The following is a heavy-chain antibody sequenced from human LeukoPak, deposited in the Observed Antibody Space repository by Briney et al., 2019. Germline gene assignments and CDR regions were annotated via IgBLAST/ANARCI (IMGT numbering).Heavy chain of an antibody. V-gene: IGHV4-4*07. Sequence: SETLSLTCSVSGGSMSNYCWSWIRQPAGKGLEWIGRIYSSGSTNYNPSLKSRVTMSIDTSKNQFSPKLSSVTAADTAVYYCARGFHSNFFWFDPWGQGTLVTVSS. J-gene: IGHJ5*02. CDR3: ARGFHSNFFWFDP. CDR1: GGSMSNYC. CDR2: IYSSGST. D-gene: IGHD4-11*01.